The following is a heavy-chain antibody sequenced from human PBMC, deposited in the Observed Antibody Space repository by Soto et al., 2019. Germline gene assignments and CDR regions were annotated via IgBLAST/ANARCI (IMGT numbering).Heavy chain of an antibody. CDR2: LNWDSGSI. V-gene: IGHV3-9*01. J-gene: IGHJ3*01. CDR1: GFTFDDHA. CDR3: ATRSGGGGAFDF. Sequence: EVQLVESGGGLVQPGRSLRLSCAASGFTFDDHAMHWVRQAPGKGLEWVSGLNWDSGSISYADSVKGRFTISRDNAKNSLYLQMNSLRAEDTALYYCATRSGGGGAFDFWGQGTMVTVSS. D-gene: IGHD3-10*01.